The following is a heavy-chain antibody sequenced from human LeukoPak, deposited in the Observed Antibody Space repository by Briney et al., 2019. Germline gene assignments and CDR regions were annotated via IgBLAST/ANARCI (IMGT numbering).Heavy chain of an antibody. CDR2: IIPIFGTA. CDR1: GGTFNSYA. V-gene: IGHV1-69*13. CDR3: ARSPWDSSAPDY. D-gene: IGHD3-22*01. Sequence: ASVKVSCKASGGTFNSYATTWVRQAPGQGLEWMGGIIPIFGTAKYAQKFQGRVTITADVYTSTSFLELSSLTSEDTALYYCARSPWDSSAPDYWGQGTLVTVSS. J-gene: IGHJ4*02.